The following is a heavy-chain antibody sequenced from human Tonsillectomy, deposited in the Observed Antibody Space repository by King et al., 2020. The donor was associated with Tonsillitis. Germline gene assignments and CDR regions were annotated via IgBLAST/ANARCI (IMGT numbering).Heavy chain of an antibody. CDR1: GFTFSSYA. CDR2: LSGSGDST. V-gene: IGHV3-23*04. Sequence: VQLVESGGGLVQPGGSLRLSCAASGFTFSSYAMSWVRQAPGKGLEWVSSLSGSGDSTYYADSVKGRFTISRDKSKNTLNLQMNSLIADDTAVYYCAKGLASFYYYGMDVWGQGTTVTVAS. CDR3: AKGLASFYYYGMDV. D-gene: IGHD3-16*01. J-gene: IGHJ6*02.